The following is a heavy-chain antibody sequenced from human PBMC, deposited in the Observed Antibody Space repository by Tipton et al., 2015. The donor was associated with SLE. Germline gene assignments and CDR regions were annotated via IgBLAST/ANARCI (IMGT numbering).Heavy chain of an antibody. V-gene: IGHV3-30*04. D-gene: IGHD1-1*01. CDR3: ASQLTILDAFDI. CDR2: ISYDGSNK. CDR1: GFTFNSYA. Sequence: SLRLSCAASGFTFNSYAMHWVRQAPGKGLEWVAVISYDGSNKYYADSVKGRFTISRDNSKNTLYLQMNSLRAEDTAVYYCASQLTILDAFDIWGQGTMVTVSS. J-gene: IGHJ3*02.